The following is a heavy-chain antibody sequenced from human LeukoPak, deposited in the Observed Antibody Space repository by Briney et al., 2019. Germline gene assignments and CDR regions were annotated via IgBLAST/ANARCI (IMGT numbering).Heavy chain of an antibody. CDR1: GGSISSSNW. CDR3: ARLGRYSFGSQPYYDSSGYYYDDY. V-gene: IGHV4-4*02. Sequence: SETLSLTCAVSGGSISSSNWWSWVRQPPGKGLEWIGEIYHSGSTNYNPSLKSRVTISVDKSKNQFSLKLSSVTAADTAVYYCARLGRYSFGSQPYYDSSGYYYDDYWGQGTLVTVSS. CDR2: IYHSGST. D-gene: IGHD3-22*01. J-gene: IGHJ4*02.